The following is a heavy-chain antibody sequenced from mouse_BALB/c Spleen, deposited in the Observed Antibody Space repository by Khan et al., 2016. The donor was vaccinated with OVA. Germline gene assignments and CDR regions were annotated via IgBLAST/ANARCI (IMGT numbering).Heavy chain of an antibody. Sequence: VQLQESGAELARPGASVKMSCKASGYTFTSYTMHWVKQRPGQGLEWIGYINPRTSDTNYNQKFKDKATLSSDKSSSTAYMQLSSLTSEDSAVYYCARRKTGYAMDYWGQGTSVTVSS. CDR3: ARRKTGYAMDY. CDR2: INPRTSDT. V-gene: IGHV1-4*01. J-gene: IGHJ4*01. CDR1: GYTFTSYT.